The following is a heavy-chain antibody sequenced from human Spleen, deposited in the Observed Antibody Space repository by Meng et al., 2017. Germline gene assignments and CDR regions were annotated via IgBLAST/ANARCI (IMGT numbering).Heavy chain of an antibody. CDR1: GYIFSEFG. CDR2: INGANGKT. CDR3: ARDRAASNDYSDY. J-gene: IGHJ4*02. Sequence: QVQLVQSGSELKEPGASVRISCKASGYIFSEFGLQWVRQAPGQRLEWMGWINGANGKTEYAQRFHGRITISRDTSANLAFMHLRSLRSEDTAVYYCARDRAASNDYSDYWGPGTLVTVSS. V-gene: IGHV1-3*01. D-gene: IGHD6-13*01.